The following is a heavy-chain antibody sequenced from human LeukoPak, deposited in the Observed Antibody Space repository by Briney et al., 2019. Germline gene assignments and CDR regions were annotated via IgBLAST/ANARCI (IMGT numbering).Heavy chain of an antibody. D-gene: IGHD1-26*01. V-gene: IGHV1-46*01. CDR1: GYIFTSYY. CDR2: INPSGGNT. J-gene: IGHJ6*03. Sequence: ASVKVSCKASGYIFTSYYIHWVRQAPGQGLEWMGIINPSGGNTNYAQKFQGRVTMTRDTSTSTVYMELSSLRSGDTAVYYCARVVVGATKRYYYYYMDVWGKGTTVTVSS. CDR3: ARVVVGATKRYYYYYMDV.